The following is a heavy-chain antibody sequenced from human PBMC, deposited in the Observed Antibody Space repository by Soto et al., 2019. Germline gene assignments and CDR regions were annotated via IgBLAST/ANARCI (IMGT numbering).Heavy chain of an antibody. J-gene: IGHJ6*02. CDR1: GYSISSGYY. V-gene: IGHV4-38-2*01. Sequence: SETLSLTCAVSGYSISSGYYWGWIRQPPGKGLEWIGSIYHSGSTYYNPSLKSRVTISVDTSKNQFSLKLSSVTAADTAVYYCARVSPGVIYYYGMDVWGQGNTVTVSS. D-gene: IGHD3-10*01. CDR3: ARVSPGVIYYYGMDV. CDR2: IYHSGST.